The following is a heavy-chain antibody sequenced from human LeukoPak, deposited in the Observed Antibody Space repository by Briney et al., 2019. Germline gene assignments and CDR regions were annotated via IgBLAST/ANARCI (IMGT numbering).Heavy chain of an antibody. D-gene: IGHD3-22*01. Sequence: SETLSLTCAVYGGSFSGYYWSWIRQAPGKGLEWIGEINHRGSTNYNPSLKSRVTISVDTSKNQFSLKLRSVTAADTAVYYCARGDSGYYRGSVDYWGQGTLVTVSS. V-gene: IGHV4-34*01. CDR2: INHRGST. CDR1: GGSFSGYY. CDR3: ARGDSGYYRGSVDY. J-gene: IGHJ4*02.